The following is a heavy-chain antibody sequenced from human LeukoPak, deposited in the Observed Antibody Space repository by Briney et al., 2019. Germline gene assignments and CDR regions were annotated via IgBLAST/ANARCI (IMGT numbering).Heavy chain of an antibody. J-gene: IGHJ6*04. CDR1: AYSISSGYY. D-gene: IGHD6-13*01. V-gene: IGHV4-38-2*02. CDR2: IHHTGYT. Sequence: SETLSLTCSVSAYSISSGYYWGWIRQPPGKGLEWIGSIHHTGYTFYNPSVKSRITISVETSKNQFSLKLSSVTAADTAMYYCASVSAARTLDVWGKGTTVTISS. CDR3: ASVSAARTLDV.